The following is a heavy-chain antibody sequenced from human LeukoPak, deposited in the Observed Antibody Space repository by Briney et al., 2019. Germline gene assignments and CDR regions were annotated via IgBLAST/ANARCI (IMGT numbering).Heavy chain of an antibody. V-gene: IGHV4-34*01. Sequence: KSSETLSLTCTVSGGSISSYYWSWIRQPPGKGLEWIGEINHSGSTNYNPSLKSRVTISVDTSKNQFSLKLSSVTAADTAVYYCARSLGYCSSTSCQGSWFDPWGQGTLVTVSS. CDR1: GGSISSYY. CDR3: ARSLGYCSSTSCQGSWFDP. J-gene: IGHJ5*02. D-gene: IGHD2-2*01. CDR2: INHSGST.